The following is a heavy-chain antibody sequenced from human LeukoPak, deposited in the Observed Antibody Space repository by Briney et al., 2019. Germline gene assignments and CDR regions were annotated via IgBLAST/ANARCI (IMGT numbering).Heavy chain of an antibody. Sequence: SETLSLTCSVSGDSMSSSDAYWGWIRQPPGKGLEWIGSIYYSGSTYYNPSLKSRVPISIETSKTQISLQLLSVTAADTAAFYCARSPGRKVRPLFYHDSSGLGHYFDLWGQGILVSVSS. J-gene: IGHJ4*02. V-gene: IGHV4-39*01. CDR1: GDSMSSSDAY. CDR2: IYYSGST. CDR3: ARSPGRKVRPLFYHDSSGLGHYFDL. D-gene: IGHD3-22*01.